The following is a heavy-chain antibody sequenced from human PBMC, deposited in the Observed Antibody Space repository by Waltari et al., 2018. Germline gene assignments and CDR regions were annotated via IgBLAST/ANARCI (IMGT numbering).Heavy chain of an antibody. CDR3: ARGYSSGWYWACDS. CDR2: INWNGGSA. V-gene: IGHV3-20*04. J-gene: IGHJ4*02. CDR1: GFTFDDYG. D-gene: IGHD6-19*01. Sequence: EVQLVESGGGVVRPGGSLRLSCAASGFTFDDYGMSWVRQGPGKGLEWVSGINWNGGSAGYADSVKGRFTISIDNAKNSLYLQMNSLRAEDTALYYCARGYSSGWYWACDSWGQGTLVTVSS.